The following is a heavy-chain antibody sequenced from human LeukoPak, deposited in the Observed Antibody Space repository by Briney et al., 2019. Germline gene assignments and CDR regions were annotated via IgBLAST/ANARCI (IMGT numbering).Heavy chain of an antibody. Sequence: GGCLRLSCAASGFTFSSYAMSWVRQAPGKGLEWVSAISGSGGSTYYADSVKGRFTISRDNSKNTLYLQMNSLRAEDTAVYYCAKDEWSAWPARHFDYWGQGTLVTVSS. J-gene: IGHJ4*02. CDR1: GFTFSSYA. V-gene: IGHV3-23*01. D-gene: IGHD3-3*01. CDR2: ISGSGGST. CDR3: AKDEWSAWPARHFDY.